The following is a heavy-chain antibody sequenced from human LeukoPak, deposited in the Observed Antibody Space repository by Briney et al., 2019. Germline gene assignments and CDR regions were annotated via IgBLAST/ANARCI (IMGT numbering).Heavy chain of an antibody. Sequence: GGSLRLSCAASGFTVSSNYMSWVRQAPGKGLEWVSVIYRGGSTYYAASVKRRITISRDKSKNTMYLQMNSLRAEDTAVYYCARDGMQLWPAGLDYWGQGTLVTVSS. CDR2: IYRGGST. CDR3: ARDGMQLWPAGLDY. D-gene: IGHD5-18*01. J-gene: IGHJ4*02. CDR1: GFTVSSNY. V-gene: IGHV3-66*01.